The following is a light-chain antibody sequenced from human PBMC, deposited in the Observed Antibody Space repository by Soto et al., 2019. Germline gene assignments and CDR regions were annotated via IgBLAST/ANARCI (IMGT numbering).Light chain of an antibody. CDR1: QGVTTY. CDR3: QQYNNWPFS. CDR2: DVS. Sequence: EILMTQSPATLSVSPGERVTLSCRAGQGVTTYFAWYQQKSGQSPRLLIYDVSSRATGVPSRFSGTGSETDFTLTISGLQPEDSAIYFCQQYNNWPFSFGQGTRLEIK. V-gene: IGKV3-15*01. J-gene: IGKJ5*01.